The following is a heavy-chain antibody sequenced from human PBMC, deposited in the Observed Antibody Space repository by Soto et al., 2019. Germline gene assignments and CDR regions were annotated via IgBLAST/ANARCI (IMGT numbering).Heavy chain of an antibody. CDR3: ASGAVAGPGQSKAIDY. V-gene: IGHV1-3*01. CDR1: GYTFTSYA. CDR2: INAGNGNT. Sequence: ASVKVSCKASGYTFTSYAMHWVRQAPGQRLEWMGWINAGNGNTKYSQKFQGRVTITRDTSASTAYMELSSLRSEDTAVYYCASGAVAGPGQSKAIDYWGQGTLVTVSS. D-gene: IGHD6-19*01. J-gene: IGHJ4*02.